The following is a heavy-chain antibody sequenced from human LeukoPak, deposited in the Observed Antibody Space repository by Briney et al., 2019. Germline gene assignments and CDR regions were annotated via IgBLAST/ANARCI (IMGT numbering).Heavy chain of an antibody. Sequence: PGGSLRLSCAASGLTFSSYAVSWVRQAPEKGLDWVSVISGSAHKIRYADSVKGRFTISRDNSENIVYLQMNNLRAEDTAVYYCAGRVTGYSSGYVYWGQGTLVTVSS. V-gene: IGHV3-23*01. CDR1: GLTFSSYA. CDR3: AGRVTGYSSGYVY. D-gene: IGHD5-18*01. J-gene: IGHJ4*02. CDR2: ISGSAHKI.